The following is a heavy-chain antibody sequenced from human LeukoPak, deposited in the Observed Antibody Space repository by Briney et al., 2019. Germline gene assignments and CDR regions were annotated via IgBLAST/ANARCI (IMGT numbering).Heavy chain of an antibody. V-gene: IGHV3-23*01. Sequence: PGGSLRLSCAASGFTFSSYAMSWVRQAPGKGLDWVSASSGSGGSTYYADSVKGRFTISRDNSKNTLYLQMNSLRAEDTAVYYCARDAPDGSYGVYFDYWGQGTLVTVSS. CDR2: SSGSGGST. J-gene: IGHJ4*02. D-gene: IGHD1-26*01. CDR1: GFTFSSYA. CDR3: ARDAPDGSYGVYFDY.